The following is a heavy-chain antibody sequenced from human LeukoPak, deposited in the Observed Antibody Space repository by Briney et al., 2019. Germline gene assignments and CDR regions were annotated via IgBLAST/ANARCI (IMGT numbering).Heavy chain of an antibody. Sequence: SETLSLTCTVSGGSISSSSYYWGWIRQPPGKGLEWIVYIYYSGSTNYNPSLKSRVSISVDTSKNQFSLNLRSVTAADTAVYYCATTWAASGAQYFQHWGQGTLVTVSS. V-gene: IGHV4-61*05. CDR1: GGSISSSSYY. CDR3: ATTWAASGAQYFQH. CDR2: IYYSGST. J-gene: IGHJ1*01. D-gene: IGHD2-15*01.